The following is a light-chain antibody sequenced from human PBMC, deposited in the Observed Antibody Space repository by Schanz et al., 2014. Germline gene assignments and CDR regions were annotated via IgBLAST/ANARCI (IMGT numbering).Light chain of an antibody. CDR2: DVS. CDR3: SSYAGSNNLV. CDR1: SSDVGGTNY. V-gene: IGLV2-8*01. Sequence: QSALTQPASVSGSPGQSITLSCTGTSSDVGGTNYVSWYQQHPGKVPKLMIYDVSNRPSGVPARFSGSKSGNTASLTVSGLQAEDEADYYCSSYAGSNNLVFGGGTKLTVL. J-gene: IGLJ2*01.